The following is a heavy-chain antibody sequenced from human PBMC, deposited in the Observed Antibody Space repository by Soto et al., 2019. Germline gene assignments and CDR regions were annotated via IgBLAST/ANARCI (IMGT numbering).Heavy chain of an antibody. CDR3: ATGKRYDYVWGSYRYNGGYFDY. J-gene: IGHJ4*02. CDR2: IWYDGSNK. V-gene: IGHV3-33*01. D-gene: IGHD3-16*02. CDR1: GFTFSSYG. Sequence: GGSLRLSCAASGFTFSSYGMHWVRQAPGKGLEWVAVIWYDGSNKYYADSVKGRFTISRDNSKNTLYLQMNSLRAEDTAVYYCATGKRYDYVWGSYRYNGGYFDYWGQGTLVTVSS.